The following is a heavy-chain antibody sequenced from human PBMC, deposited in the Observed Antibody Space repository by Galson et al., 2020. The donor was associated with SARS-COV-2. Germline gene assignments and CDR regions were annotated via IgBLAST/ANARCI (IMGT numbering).Heavy chain of an antibody. CDR3: AREGSGWYPASFDY. D-gene: IGHD6-19*01. CDR2: INHSGST. CDR1: GGSFSGYY. Sequence: ETSETLYLTCAVYGGSFSGYYWSWIRQPPGKGLEWIGEINHSGSTNYNPSLKSRVTISVDTSKNQFSLKLSSVTAADTAVYYCAREGSGWYPASFDYWGQGTLVTVSS. V-gene: IGHV4-34*01. J-gene: IGHJ4*02.